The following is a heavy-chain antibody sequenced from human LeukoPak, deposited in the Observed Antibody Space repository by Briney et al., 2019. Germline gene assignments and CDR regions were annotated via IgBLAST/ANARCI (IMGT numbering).Heavy chain of an antibody. Sequence: PGGSLRLSCAASGFTFSSYDIHWVRQARGKGLEGVSAIGTAGDTSYPGSVKGRFTISRENAKNSLYLQMNSLRAGDTAVYYCARGLDYGDLRGIDYTMDVWGQGTTVTVSS. CDR1: GFTFSSYD. V-gene: IGHV3-13*01. CDR3: ARGLDYGDLRGIDYTMDV. CDR2: IGTAGDT. J-gene: IGHJ6*02. D-gene: IGHD4-17*01.